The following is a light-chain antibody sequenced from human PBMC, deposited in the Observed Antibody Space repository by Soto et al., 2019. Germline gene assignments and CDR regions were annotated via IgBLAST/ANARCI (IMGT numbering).Light chain of an antibody. J-gene: IGLJ1*01. V-gene: IGLV4-69*01. CDR3: QTWGTGIRV. CDR1: SGHSSYA. Sequence: QPVLTQSPSASASLGASVKLTCTLSSGHSSYAIAWHQQQPEKGPRYLMKLNSDGSHTKGDGIPDRFSGSSSGAERYLTISSLQSEDEADYYCQTWGTGIRVFGTGTKLTAL. CDR2: LNSDGSH.